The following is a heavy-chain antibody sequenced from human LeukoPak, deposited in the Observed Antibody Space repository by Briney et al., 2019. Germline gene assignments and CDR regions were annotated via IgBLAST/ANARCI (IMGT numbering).Heavy chain of an antibody. J-gene: IGHJ6*03. V-gene: IGHV1-69*05. CDR2: IIPIFGTP. CDR3: ARVDRYHFYLDV. CDR1: GGTFRTYS. Sequence: SVKVSCKASGGTFRTYSVTWVRQAPGQGLEWMGGIIPIFGTPNYAQKFQGRVKVTTDDATGTAYMELSSLVPEDTAIYCCARVDRYHFYLDVWGKGTPVTVSS.